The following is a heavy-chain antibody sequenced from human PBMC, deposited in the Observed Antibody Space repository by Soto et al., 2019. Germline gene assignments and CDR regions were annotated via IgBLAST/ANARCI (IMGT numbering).Heavy chain of an antibody. J-gene: IGHJ4*02. CDR3: ARDLSAGVTGH. CDR2: ISGYNGNT. V-gene: IGHV1-18*01. Sequence: VQLVQSGAEVKKPGASVKVSCKTSGYTFTSYRITWVRQAPGQVLERMGWISGYNGNTNYAQKFQGRVTMTTVTSTRTAYMELRSLRSDDTAVYYCARDLSAGVTGHWGQGTLVTVSS. D-gene: IGHD3-10*01. CDR1: GYTFTSYR.